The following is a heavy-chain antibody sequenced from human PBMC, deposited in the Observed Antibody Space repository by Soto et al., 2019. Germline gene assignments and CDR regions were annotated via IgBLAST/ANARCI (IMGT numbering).Heavy chain of an antibody. CDR3: ARVLMGGVPEYSGYDWVYYYGMDV. D-gene: IGHD5-12*01. CDR1: GFTFSSYS. V-gene: IGHV3-48*02. J-gene: IGHJ6*02. CDR2: ISSSSSTI. Sequence: GGSLRLSCAASGFTFSSYSMNWVRQAPGKGLEWVSYISSSSSTIYYADSVKGRFTISRDNAKNSLYLQMNSLRDEDTAVYYCARVLMGGVPEYSGYDWVYYYGMDVWGQGTTVTVSS.